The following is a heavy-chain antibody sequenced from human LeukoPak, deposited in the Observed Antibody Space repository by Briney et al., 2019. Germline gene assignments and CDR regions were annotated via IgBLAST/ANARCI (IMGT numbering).Heavy chain of an antibody. CDR2: INPHTGGT. D-gene: IGHD4-23*01. CDR1: GYTFTDYY. Sequence: ASVKVSCKASGYTFTDYYIHWVRQAPGQGLEWMGWINPHTGGTNYAQRFQGRVTMTRETSITTAYMDLGKLRSDDTAVYYCARKPGGDYGGNLDYWGQGTLVTVSS. V-gene: IGHV1-2*02. J-gene: IGHJ4*02. CDR3: ARKPGGDYGGNLDY.